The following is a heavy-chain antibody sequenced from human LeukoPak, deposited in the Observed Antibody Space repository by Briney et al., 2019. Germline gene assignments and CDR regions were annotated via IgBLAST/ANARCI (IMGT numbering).Heavy chain of an antibody. J-gene: IGHJ4*02. CDR1: GYSFTSYW. CDR2: IYPGDSDT. CDR3: ARPPRRSYSYYFDY. V-gene: IGHV5-51*01. D-gene: IGHD1-26*01. Sequence: GESLKISCKGSGYSFTSYWLGCVRQMPGKGLEWMGIIYPGDSDTRYSPSFQGQVTISADKSISTAYLQWSSLKASDTAMYYCARPPRRSYSYYFDYWGQGTLVTVSS.